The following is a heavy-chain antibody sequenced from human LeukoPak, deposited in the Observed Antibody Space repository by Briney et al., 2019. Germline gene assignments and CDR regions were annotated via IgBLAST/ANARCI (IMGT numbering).Heavy chain of an antibody. D-gene: IGHD6-6*01. CDR3: AIEYSSSANFDY. CDR2: INPNSGGT. J-gene: IGHJ4*02. V-gene: IGHV1-2*06. CDR1: GGTFSSYA. Sequence: ASVKVSCKASGGTFSSYAISWVRQAPGQGLEWMGRINPNSGGTNYAQKFQGRVTMTRDTSISTAYMELSRLRSDDTAVYYCAIEYSSSANFDYWGQGTLVTVSS.